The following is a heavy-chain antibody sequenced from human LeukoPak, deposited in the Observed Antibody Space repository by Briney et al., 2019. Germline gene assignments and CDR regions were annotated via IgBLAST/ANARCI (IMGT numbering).Heavy chain of an antibody. CDR3: AKHSSGSGSSSHNRCEP. V-gene: IGHV3-23*01. J-gene: IGHJ5*02. CDR2: ISGSGGST. D-gene: IGHD3-10*01. CDR1: GFTFSSDA. Sequence: GGSLRLSCAASGFTFSSDAMSWVRQAPGKGLEWVSAISGSGGSTYYADSVKGRFTISRDHSKNTLYLQMNSLWAEDTAVYYCAKHSSGSGSSSHNRCEPRGQGTLVTVSS.